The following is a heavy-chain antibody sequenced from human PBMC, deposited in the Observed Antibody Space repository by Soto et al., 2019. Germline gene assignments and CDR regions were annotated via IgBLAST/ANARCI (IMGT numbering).Heavy chain of an antibody. Sequence: PSETLSLTCTVSGGSISSGDYYWSWIRQPPGKGLEWIGYIYYSGSTYYNPSLKSRVTISVDTSKNQFSLKLSSVTAADTAVYYCASRYDSSGYYLFDYWGQGTLVTV. J-gene: IGHJ4*02. CDR2: IYYSGST. D-gene: IGHD3-22*01. CDR3: ASRYDSSGYYLFDY. CDR1: GGSISSGDYY. V-gene: IGHV4-30-4*01.